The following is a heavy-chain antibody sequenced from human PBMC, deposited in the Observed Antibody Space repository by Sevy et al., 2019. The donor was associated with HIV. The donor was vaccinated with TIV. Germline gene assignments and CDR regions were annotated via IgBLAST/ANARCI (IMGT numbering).Heavy chain of an antibody. CDR3: ARDNAILTPRAFDI. J-gene: IGHJ3*02. V-gene: IGHV4-59*13. CDR1: DGSISSYY. D-gene: IGHD3-9*01. CDR2: IYYSGTT. Sequence: SETLSLTCSVSDGSISSYYWSWIRQPPGRGLEWIGYIYYSGTTDYNPSLKSRVTISQDKSKKVFSLRLRSVTAADTAVYYCARDNAILTPRAFDIWGQGTMVTVSS.